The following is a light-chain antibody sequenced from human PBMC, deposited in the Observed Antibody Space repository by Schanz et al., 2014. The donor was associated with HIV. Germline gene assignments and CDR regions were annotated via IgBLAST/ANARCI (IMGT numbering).Light chain of an antibody. CDR3: LQHNAYPLT. V-gene: IGKV1-17*01. Sequence: DVHMTPSPSSLSASVGDNVTITCRASQGIGNDLGWYQQRPGKAPKRLIYAASTLQSGVPSRFVGSGSGTEFTLTISGLQPEDFATYYCLQHNAYPLTFGQGTRLDI. J-gene: IGKJ5*01. CDR2: AAS. CDR1: QGIGND.